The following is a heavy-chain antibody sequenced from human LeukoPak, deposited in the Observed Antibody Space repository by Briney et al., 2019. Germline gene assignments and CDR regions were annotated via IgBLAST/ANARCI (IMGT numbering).Heavy chain of an antibody. CDR2: IYYSGST. D-gene: IGHD3-9*01. CDR1: GGSISSYY. J-gene: IGHJ3*02. V-gene: IGHV4-59*01. CDR3: ARSLGLRYFDWLFDAFDI. Sequence: SETLSLTCTVSGGSISSYYWSWIRQPPGKGLEWIGYIYYSGSTNYNPSLKSRVTVSVDTSKNQFSLKLSSVTAADTAVYYCARSLGLRYFDWLFDAFDIWGQGTMVTVSS.